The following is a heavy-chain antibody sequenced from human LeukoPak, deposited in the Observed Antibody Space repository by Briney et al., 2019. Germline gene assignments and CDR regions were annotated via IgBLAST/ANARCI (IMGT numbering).Heavy chain of an antibody. D-gene: IGHD2-8*01. CDR1: GGSISSSSYY. V-gene: IGHV4-39*07. Sequence: PSETLSLTCTVSGGSISSSSYYWGWIRQPPGKGLEWIGEINHSGSTNYNPSLKSRVTISVDTSKNQFSLKLSSVTAADTAVYYCARYCTNGVCYDKNFDYWGQGTLVTVSS. CDR2: INHSGST. CDR3: ARYCTNGVCYDKNFDY. J-gene: IGHJ4*02.